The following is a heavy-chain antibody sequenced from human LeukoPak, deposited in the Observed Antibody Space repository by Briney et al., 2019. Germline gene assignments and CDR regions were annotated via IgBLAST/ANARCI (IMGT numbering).Heavy chain of an antibody. CDR2: IYYSGST. J-gene: IGHJ4*02. V-gene: IGHV4-59*01. CDR3: ARYGDYPDY. D-gene: IGHD4/OR15-4a*01. Sequence: SETLSLTCTVSGGSISSYYWSWIRQPPGKGLEWIGYIYYSGSTNYNPSLKSRATISVDTSKNQFSLKLSSVTAADMAVYYCARYGDYPDYWGQGTLVTVSS. CDR1: GGSISSYY.